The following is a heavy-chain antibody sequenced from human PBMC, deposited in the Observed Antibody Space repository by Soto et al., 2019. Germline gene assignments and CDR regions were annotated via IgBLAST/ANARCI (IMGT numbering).Heavy chain of an antibody. Sequence: ASVKVSCKASGYTFTSYGISWLRQAPGQGLEWMGWISAYNGNTNYAQKLQGRVTMTTDTSTSTAYMELRSLRSDDTAVYYCARGLTVEYSSSRSLDYWGQGTLVTVSS. V-gene: IGHV1-18*04. CDR2: ISAYNGNT. CDR3: ARGLTVEYSSSRSLDY. D-gene: IGHD6-6*01. J-gene: IGHJ4*02. CDR1: GYTFTSYG.